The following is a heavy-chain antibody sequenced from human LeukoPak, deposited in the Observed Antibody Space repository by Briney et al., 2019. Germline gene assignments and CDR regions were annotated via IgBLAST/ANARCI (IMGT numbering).Heavy chain of an antibody. D-gene: IGHD4-17*01. J-gene: IGHJ4*02. CDR1: GFSVDSVF. V-gene: IGHV3-66*01. CDR2: IMPGGHI. Sequence: GGSLRLSCRASGFSVDSVFMNWDRQPPGKGLEWVSFIMPGGHIDYTDSVKGRFTISRDSFKNTLSLQMNSLRVDDSAVYYCARGNSVTTTFDFWGQGTLVTVSS. CDR3: ARGNSVTTTFDF.